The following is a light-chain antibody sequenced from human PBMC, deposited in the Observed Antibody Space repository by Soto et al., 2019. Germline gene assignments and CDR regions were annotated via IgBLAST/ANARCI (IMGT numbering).Light chain of an antibody. V-gene: IGLV2-8*01. J-gene: IGLJ1*01. Sequence: QSALTQPPSASGSPGQSVTISCTGTSGDVGGYDHVSWYQHHPGKAPKLMIYEVNKRPSGVPDRFSGSKSGNTASLTVSGLQAEDEADYYCTSYTSSSTHVFGTGTKVTVL. CDR1: SGDVGGYDH. CDR3: TSYTSSSTHV. CDR2: EVN.